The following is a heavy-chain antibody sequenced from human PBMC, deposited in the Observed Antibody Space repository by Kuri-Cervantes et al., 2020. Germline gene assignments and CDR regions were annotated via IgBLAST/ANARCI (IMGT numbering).Heavy chain of an antibody. CDR3: AREHIEDYMDV. CDR1: GYTFTSYA. CDR2: INTNTGNP. J-gene: IGHJ6*03. Sequence: ASVKVSCKASGYTFTSYAMNWVRQAPGQGLEWMGWINTNTGNPTYAQGFTGRFVFSLDTSVSTEYLQICSLKAEDTAVYYCAREHIEDYMDVWGKGTTVTVSS. V-gene: IGHV7-4-1*01. D-gene: IGHD2-21*01.